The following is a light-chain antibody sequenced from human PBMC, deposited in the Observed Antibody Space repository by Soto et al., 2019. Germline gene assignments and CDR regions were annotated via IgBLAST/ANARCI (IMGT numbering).Light chain of an antibody. Sequence: EIVMTQSPATLYVSSGERATLSCRASQSVSSNLAWYQQRPGQAPRLLIYGASTRATGVPARLSGSGSGTEFTLTISSLQSEDFAVYYCQQYNNWPWTLGQGTKVEIK. J-gene: IGKJ1*01. CDR1: QSVSSN. V-gene: IGKV3-15*01. CDR3: QQYNNWPWT. CDR2: GAS.